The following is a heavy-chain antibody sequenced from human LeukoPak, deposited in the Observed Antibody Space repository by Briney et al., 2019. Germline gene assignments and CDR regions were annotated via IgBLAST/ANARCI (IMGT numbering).Heavy chain of an antibody. Sequence: ASVKVSCKASGYTFTGYYMHWVRQAPGQGLEWMGWINPNSGDTKCAQKFQGRVTMTRDTSTSTAYMELSSLRSDGTAVFYCARKGGLGVDILTGYYKYWGQGTLVTVSS. CDR2: INPNSGDT. J-gene: IGHJ4*02. V-gene: IGHV1-2*02. D-gene: IGHD3-9*01. CDR1: GYTFTGYY. CDR3: ARKGGLGVDILTGYYKY.